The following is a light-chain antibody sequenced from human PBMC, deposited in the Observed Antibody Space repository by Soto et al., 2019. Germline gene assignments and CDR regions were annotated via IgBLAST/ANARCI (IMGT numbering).Light chain of an antibody. CDR1: SSDVGGYNY. CDR2: EVS. Sequence: QSVLTQPPSASGSPGQSVTISCTGTSSDVGGYNYVSWYQQHPGKAPKLMIYEVSKRPSGVPDRFSGSKSGNTASLTVSGLHAEDEADYYCSSYAGSNHYVFGTGTKLTVL. V-gene: IGLV2-8*01. J-gene: IGLJ1*01. CDR3: SSYAGSNHYV.